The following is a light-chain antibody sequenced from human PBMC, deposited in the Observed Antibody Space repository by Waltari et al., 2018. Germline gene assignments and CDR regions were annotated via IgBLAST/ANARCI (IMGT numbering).Light chain of an antibody. CDR1: QAMNHY. CDR2: ATS. Sequence: DIQMTQSPSSLSASVGARVSITCRASQAMNHYLAWYQQKPGKVPQLLIYATSILQSGVPSRFSGSGSGTDFTLTISSLQPDDVAIYYCQKYDGAPWTFGQGTKLEIK. J-gene: IGKJ1*01. V-gene: IGKV1-27*01. CDR3: QKYDGAPWT.